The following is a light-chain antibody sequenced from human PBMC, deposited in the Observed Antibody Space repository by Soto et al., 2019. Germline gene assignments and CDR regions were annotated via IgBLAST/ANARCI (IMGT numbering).Light chain of an antibody. CDR3: QQYDNWPRT. J-gene: IGKJ1*01. CDR1: QTVSSRY. V-gene: IGKV3D-7*01. Sequence: IVMTQSPATLSLSPGERATLSCRASQTVSSRYLAWYQQKPGQAPRLLIYDASSRATGVPDRFGGSGSGTEFTLTISSLQSEDFAVYYCQQYDNWPRTFGQGTKVDIK. CDR2: DAS.